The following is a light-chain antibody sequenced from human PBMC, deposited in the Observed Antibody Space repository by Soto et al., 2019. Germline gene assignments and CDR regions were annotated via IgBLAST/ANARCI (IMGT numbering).Light chain of an antibody. CDR2: SNN. V-gene: IGLV1-44*01. CDR1: SSNIGSNT. Sequence: QAVVTQPPSASGTPGQRVTISCSGSSSNIGSNTVNWYQQLPGTAPKLLIYSNNQRPSGVPDRFSGSKSGTSASLAISGLQSEDEADYYCEAWDDSLNGFYVFGTGTKLTVL. J-gene: IGLJ1*01. CDR3: EAWDDSLNGFYV.